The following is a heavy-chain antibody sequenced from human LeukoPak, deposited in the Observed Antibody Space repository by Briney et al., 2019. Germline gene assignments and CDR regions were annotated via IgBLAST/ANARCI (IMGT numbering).Heavy chain of an antibody. Sequence: GGSLRLSCAASGFTFRNAWMSWVRQAPGKVLEWVGRIKSKNNGGTTDYAAPVTGRFTISRDDSRNTLYLQMNSLKTEDTGVYYCTTGSTSDYGSGSYTTIDYWGQGTLVTVSS. CDR1: GFTFRNAW. D-gene: IGHD3-10*01. CDR3: TTGSTSDYGSGSYTTIDY. J-gene: IGHJ4*02. V-gene: IGHV3-15*01. CDR2: IKSKNNGGTT.